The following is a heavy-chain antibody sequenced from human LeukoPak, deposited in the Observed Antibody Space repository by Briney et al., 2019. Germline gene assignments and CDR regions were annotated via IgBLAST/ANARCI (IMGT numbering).Heavy chain of an antibody. V-gene: IGHV4-61*01. D-gene: IGHD3-16*01. Sequence: PSETLSLTCTVSGGSISSSSYYWSWIRQPPGKGLEWIGYIYYSGSTNYNPSLKSRVTISVDTSKNQFSLKLSSVTAADTAVYYCATSPRASSAWGEINYLDYWGQGTLVTVSS. CDR3: ATSPRASSAWGEINYLDY. CDR2: IYYSGST. J-gene: IGHJ4*02. CDR1: GGSISSSSYY.